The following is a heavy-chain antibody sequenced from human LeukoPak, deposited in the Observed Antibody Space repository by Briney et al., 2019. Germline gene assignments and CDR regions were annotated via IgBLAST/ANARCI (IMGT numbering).Heavy chain of an antibody. V-gene: IGHV4-34*01. Sequence: PSETLSLTCAVYGGFFSGYYWRWIRQPPGKGLEWIGEVNHSGSTNYNPSLKSRVTISVDTSKNQFSLKLSSVTAADTAVYYCARAGYDILTGYKTYYYYYMDVWGKGTTVTVSS. CDR1: GGFFSGYY. CDR3: ARAGYDILTGYKTYYYYYMDV. D-gene: IGHD3-9*01. J-gene: IGHJ6*03. CDR2: VNHSGST.